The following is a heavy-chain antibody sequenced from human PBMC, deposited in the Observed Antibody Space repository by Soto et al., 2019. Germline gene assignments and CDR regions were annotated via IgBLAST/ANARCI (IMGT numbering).Heavy chain of an antibody. CDR2: INHSGST. Sequence: SETLSLTCAVYGGSFSGYYWSWIRQPPGKGLEWIGEINHSGSTNYNPSLKSRVTISVDTSKNQFSLKLSSVTAADTAVYYCARGGDYDILTGYGNYYYYYGMEVWGQGTTVTVSS. CDR3: ARGGDYDILTGYGNYYYYYGMEV. J-gene: IGHJ6*02. V-gene: IGHV4-34*01. CDR1: GGSFSGYY. D-gene: IGHD3-9*01.